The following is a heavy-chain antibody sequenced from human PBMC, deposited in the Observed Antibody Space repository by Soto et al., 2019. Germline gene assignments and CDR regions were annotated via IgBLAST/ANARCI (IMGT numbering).Heavy chain of an antibody. D-gene: IGHD6-6*01. CDR2: IYSGGST. Sequence: EVQLVETGGGLIQPGGSLRLSCAASGFTVSSNYMSWVRQAPGKGLEWVSDIYSGGSTYYADSVKGRFTISRDNSKNTLYLQMNSLRAEDTAVYYCAISTFAARPDYYYGMDVWGQGTTVTVSS. V-gene: IGHV3-53*02. CDR1: GFTVSSNY. CDR3: AISTFAARPDYYYGMDV. J-gene: IGHJ6*02.